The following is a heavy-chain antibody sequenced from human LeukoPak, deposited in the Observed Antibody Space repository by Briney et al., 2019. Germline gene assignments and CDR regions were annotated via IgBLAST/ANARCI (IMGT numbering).Heavy chain of an antibody. J-gene: IGHJ3*02. Sequence: GGSLRLSCAASGFTVSGNYMSWVRQAPGEGLEWVSIIYSGGSTYYADSVKGRFTISRDNSKNTLYLQMNSLRAEDTAVYYCARVGAYDILTGPTSGAFDIWGQGTMVTVSS. D-gene: IGHD3-9*01. V-gene: IGHV3-53*01. CDR2: IYSGGST. CDR3: ARVGAYDILTGPTSGAFDI. CDR1: GFTVSGNY.